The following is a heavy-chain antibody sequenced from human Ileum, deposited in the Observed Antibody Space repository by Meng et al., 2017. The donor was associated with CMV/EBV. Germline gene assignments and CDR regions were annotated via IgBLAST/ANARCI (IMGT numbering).Heavy chain of an antibody. V-gene: IGHV1-2*02. CDR1: GYTFTTYY. CDR3: AKVTAGTVAFDY. D-gene: IGHD6-13*01. J-gene: IGHJ4*02. CDR2: IDPKSGGT. Sequence: QGQRVQSGAEVKKPGASVKCSCKTSGYTFTTYYIHWVRQAPRQGLEWMGWIDPKSGGTDYAQNFQGRVTMTGDTSISTAYMELSSLRSDDTAVYYCAKVTAGTVAFDYWGQGTLVTVSS.